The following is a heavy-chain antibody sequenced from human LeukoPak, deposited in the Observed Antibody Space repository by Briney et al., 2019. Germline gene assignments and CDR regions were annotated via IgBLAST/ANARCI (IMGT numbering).Heavy chain of an antibody. CDR1: GFTFSSYA. Sequence: PGGSLRLSCAASGFTFSSYAMSWVRQAPAKGLEWVSGISWNSGSIGYADSVKGRFTISRDNAKNSLYLQMNSLRAEDTALYYCAKVPGGWLLPDYWGQGTLVTVSS. CDR3: AKVPGGWLLPDY. CDR2: ISWNSGSI. D-gene: IGHD3-22*01. J-gene: IGHJ4*02. V-gene: IGHV3-9*01.